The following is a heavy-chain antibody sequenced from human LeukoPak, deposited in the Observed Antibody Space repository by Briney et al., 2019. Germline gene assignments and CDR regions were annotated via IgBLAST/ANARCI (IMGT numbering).Heavy chain of an antibody. CDR3: ARHYDSSAYWYYFDY. CDR2: IYYSGST. D-gene: IGHD3-22*01. CDR1: GGSISSYY. Sequence: SETLSLTCTVSGGSISSYYWSWIRQPPEKGLEWIGYIYYSGSTNYNPSLKSRVTISVDTSKNQFSLKLSSVTAADTAVYYCARHYDSSAYWYYFDYWGQGTLVTVSS. J-gene: IGHJ4*02. V-gene: IGHV4-59*08.